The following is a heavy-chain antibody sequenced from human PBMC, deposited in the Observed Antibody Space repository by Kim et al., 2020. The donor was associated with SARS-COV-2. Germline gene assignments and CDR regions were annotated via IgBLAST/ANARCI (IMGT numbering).Heavy chain of an antibody. D-gene: IGHD6-13*01. J-gene: IGHJ4*02. CDR3: ARAKGLSSSWTCFDY. V-gene: IGHV3-7*03. CDR2: IKQDGSEK. Sequence: GGSLRLSCAASGFTFSSYWMSWVRQAPGKGLEWVANIKQDGSEKYYVDSVKGRFTISRDNAKNSLYLQMNSLRAEDTAVYYCARAKGLSSSWTCFDYWGQGTLVTVSS. CDR1: GFTFSSYW.